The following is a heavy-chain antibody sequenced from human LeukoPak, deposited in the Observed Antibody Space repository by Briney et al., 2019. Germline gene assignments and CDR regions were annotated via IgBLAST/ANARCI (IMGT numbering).Heavy chain of an antibody. CDR1: VGSISSYY. Sequence: PSETLSLSCTVSVGSISSYYWSSIRQPPGKGLEWIGYIYYSGSTNYNPSLKSRVTISVDTSKNQFSLKLSSVTAADTAVYYCARAAYYDFWSGHSGYYYYYYMDVWGKGTTVTVSS. CDR2: IYYSGST. D-gene: IGHD3-3*01. V-gene: IGHV4-59*01. CDR3: ARAAYYDFWSGHSGYYYYYYMDV. J-gene: IGHJ6*03.